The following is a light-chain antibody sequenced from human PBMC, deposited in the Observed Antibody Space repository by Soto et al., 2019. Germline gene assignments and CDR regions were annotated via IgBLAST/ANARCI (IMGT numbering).Light chain of an antibody. CDR2: EVS. V-gene: IGLV2-14*03. CDR1: SSDVGGYNY. J-gene: IGLJ3*02. Sequence: QSALTQPASVSGSPGQSITISCTGTSSDVGGYNYVSWFQQHPGKAPKLKIYEVSNRPSGVSNRFSGSKSGYTASLTISELQAEDVADYYCTSFTSSSTWVFGGGTKLTVL. CDR3: TSFTSSSTWV.